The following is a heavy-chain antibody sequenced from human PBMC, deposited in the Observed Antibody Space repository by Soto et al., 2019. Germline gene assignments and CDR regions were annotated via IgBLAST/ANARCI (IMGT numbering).Heavy chain of an antibody. V-gene: IGHV4-34*01. Sequence: SETLSLTCAGYGGSFSGYYWSWIRQPPGKGLEWIGEINHSGSTNYNPSLKSRVTISVDTSKNQFSLKLSSVTAADTAVYYCARDGSGSDYWGQGTLVTVSS. CDR2: INHSGST. D-gene: IGHD3-10*01. J-gene: IGHJ4*02. CDR3: ARDGSGSDY. CDR1: GGSFSGYY.